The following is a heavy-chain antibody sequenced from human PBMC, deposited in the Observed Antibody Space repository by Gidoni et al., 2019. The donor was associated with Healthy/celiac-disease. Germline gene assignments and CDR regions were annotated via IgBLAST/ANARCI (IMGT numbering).Heavy chain of an antibody. CDR3: ARDGWYQLLYGFGGWFDP. CDR1: GGSFSGYY. V-gene: IGHV4-34*01. CDR2: INHSVST. J-gene: IGHJ5*02. Sequence: QVQLQQWGAGLLKPSETLSLTCAVDGGSFSGYYWSWIRQPPGKGLEWIGEINHSVSTNYNPSLKSRVTISVDTSKNQFSLKLSSVTAADTAVYYCARDGWYQLLYGFGGWFDPWGQGTLVTVSS. D-gene: IGHD2-2*02.